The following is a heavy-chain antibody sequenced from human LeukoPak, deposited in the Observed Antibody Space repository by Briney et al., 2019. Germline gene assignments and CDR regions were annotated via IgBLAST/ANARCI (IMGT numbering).Heavy chain of an antibody. CDR3: AREPYYYDSSGYTPYYFDY. J-gene: IGHJ4*02. CDR2: IYTSGST. D-gene: IGHD3-22*01. Sequence: PSETLSLTCTVSGGSISSGSYYWSWIRQPAGKGLEWIGRIYTSGSTNYNPSLKSRVTISVDTSKNQFSLKLSSVTAADTAMYYCAREPYYYDSSGYTPYYFDYWGQGTLVTVSS. CDR1: GGSISSGSYY. V-gene: IGHV4-61*02.